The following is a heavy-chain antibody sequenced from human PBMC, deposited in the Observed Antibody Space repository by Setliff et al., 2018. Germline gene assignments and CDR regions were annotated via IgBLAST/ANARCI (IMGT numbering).Heavy chain of an antibody. J-gene: IGHJ6*03. CDR1: GFTFSGYS. CDR3: AKDGDYNFWSGYFRAYYYYYYMDV. CDR2: ISGSSHIL. Sequence: PGGSLRLSCAASGFTFSGYSMNWVRQAPGKGLEWVSYISGSSHILSYADSVKGRFTISRDNSKNTLYLQMNSLRAEDTAVYYCAKDGDYNFWSGYFRAYYYYYYMDVWGKGTTVTSP. D-gene: IGHD3-3*01. V-gene: IGHV3-48*01.